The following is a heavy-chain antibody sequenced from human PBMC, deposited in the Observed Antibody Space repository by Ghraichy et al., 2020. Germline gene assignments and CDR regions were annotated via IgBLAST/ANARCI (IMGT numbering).Heavy chain of an antibody. D-gene: IGHD3-10*01. CDR3: ARTYGSGSYSYDPHFDY. CDR2: IDWDDDK. J-gene: IGHJ4*02. CDR1: GFSLSTSGMC. V-gene: IGHV2-70*01. Sequence: QTLSLTCTFSGFSLSTSGMCVSWIRQPPGKALEWLALIDWDDDKYYSTSLKTRLTISKDTSKNQVVLTMTNMDPVDTATYYCARTYGSGSYSYDPHFDYWGQGTLVTVSS.